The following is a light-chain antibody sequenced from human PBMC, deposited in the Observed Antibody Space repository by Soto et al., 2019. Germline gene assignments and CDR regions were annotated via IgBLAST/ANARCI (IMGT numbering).Light chain of an antibody. CDR1: SSDVGGYNY. J-gene: IGLJ2*01. CDR2: EVS. Sequence: QSALTQPASVSGSPGQLITISCTRTSSDVGGYNYVSWYQQHPGKAPKLMIYEVSNRPSGVSNRFSGSKSGNTASLTISGLQAEDEADYYCSSYTSSSTLVFGGGTKLTVL. V-gene: IGLV2-14*01. CDR3: SSYTSSSTLV.